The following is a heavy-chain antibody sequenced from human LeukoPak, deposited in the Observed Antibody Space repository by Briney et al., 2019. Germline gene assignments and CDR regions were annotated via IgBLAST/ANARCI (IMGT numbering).Heavy chain of an antibody. CDR3: ARGATTVYYYYYMDV. D-gene: IGHD4-11*01. Sequence: GGSLRLSCAPSGFTFSSYGMHWVRQAPGKGLEWVAFIRYDGTNIYYTDSVKGRFTISRDNSKNTLYLQMNSLRAEDTAVFYCARGATTVYYYYYMDVWGKGTTVTVSS. J-gene: IGHJ6*03. V-gene: IGHV3-30*02. CDR2: IRYDGTNI. CDR1: GFTFSSYG.